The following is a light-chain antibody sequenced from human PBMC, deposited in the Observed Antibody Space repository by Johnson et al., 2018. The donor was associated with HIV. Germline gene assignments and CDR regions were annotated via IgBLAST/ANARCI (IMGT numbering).Light chain of an antibody. CDR3: GTWDSSLSVLYV. V-gene: IGLV1-51*01. Sequence: QSVLTQPPSVSAAPGQKVTISCSGSSSNIGNNYVSWYQQLPGTAPKLLIYDNNKRPSGIPDRFSGSKSGTSATLGITGLQTGDEADYYCGTWDSSLSVLYVCGTGTKVTGL. J-gene: IGLJ1*01. CDR2: DNN. CDR1: SSNIGNNY.